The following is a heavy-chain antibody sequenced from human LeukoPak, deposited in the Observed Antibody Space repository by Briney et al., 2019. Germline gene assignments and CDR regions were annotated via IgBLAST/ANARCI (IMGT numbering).Heavy chain of an antibody. CDR1: GFMFRDYS. D-gene: IGHD5-24*01. CDR3: AGDRLANEGLQLYDF. V-gene: IGHV3-11*04. Sequence: PGGSLRLSCVGSGFMFRDYSIGWFRPGTGKGLEWISHISGCGYSKYDADSVKGRFTISRDNAKGSVFVRMNSLRVDDTAVYYCAGDRLANEGLQLYDFWGQGTLVSVSS. CDR2: ISGCGYSK. J-gene: IGHJ4*02.